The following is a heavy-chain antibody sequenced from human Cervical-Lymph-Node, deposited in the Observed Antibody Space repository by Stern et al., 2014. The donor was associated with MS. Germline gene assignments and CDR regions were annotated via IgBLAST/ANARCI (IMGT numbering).Heavy chain of an antibody. D-gene: IGHD2-15*01. V-gene: IGHV1-8*01. CDR1: GYTFTNYD. Sequence: QVQLVQSGAEVKKPGASVKVSCKASGYTFTNYDIHWVRQATGQGLEWMGWMNPNNGNRDYAQKFKGRVTMTTNNSISTAYMDLTGLRSDDTAVYYCARVRTALGRRVDYGGQGTLGTVS. J-gene: IGHJ4*02. CDR2: MNPNNGNR. CDR3: ARVRTALGRRVDY.